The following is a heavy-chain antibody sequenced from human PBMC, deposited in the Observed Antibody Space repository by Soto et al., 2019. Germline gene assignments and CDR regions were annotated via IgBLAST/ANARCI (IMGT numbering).Heavy chain of an antibody. Sequence: SETLSLTCTVSGGSISSYYWSWIRQPPGKGLEWIGYIYYSGSTNYNPSLKSRVTISVDTSKNQFSLKLSYVTAADTDVYFCARDRAAYSRAGYDIVTGYAYDAFDIWDQGTMVTVSS. V-gene: IGHV4-59*01. CDR2: IYYSGST. J-gene: IGHJ3*02. CDR1: GGSISSYY. D-gene: IGHD3-9*01. CDR3: ARDRAAYSRAGYDIVTGYAYDAFDI.